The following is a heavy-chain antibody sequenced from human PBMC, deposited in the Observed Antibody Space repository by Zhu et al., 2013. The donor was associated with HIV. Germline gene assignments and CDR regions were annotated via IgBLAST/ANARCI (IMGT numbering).Heavy chain of an antibody. CDR2: TIPIFGTT. J-gene: IGHJ1*01. V-gene: IGHV1-69*06. D-gene: IGHD3-16*01. CDR3: SRAVGGDYRDVVAGH. Sequence: VQLVQSGAEVKKPGSSVRVSCQASTDIVNKFVIAWVRQAPGQGPEWMGGTIPIFGTTNYAQKFQGLVTITADTSTNTVYMELNSLRSEDTAVYYCSRAVGGDYRDVVAGHWGRGTLVTVSS. CDR1: TDIVNKFV.